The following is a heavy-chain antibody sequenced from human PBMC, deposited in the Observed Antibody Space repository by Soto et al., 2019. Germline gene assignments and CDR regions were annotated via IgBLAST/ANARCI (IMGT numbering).Heavy chain of an antibody. CDR3: ARGDSGYCSGGSCYSSVFYYYYGMDV. CDR1: GGTFRSYA. J-gene: IGHJ6*02. V-gene: IGHV1-69*13. Sequence: SVKVSCQASGGTFRSYAISWVRQAPGQGLEWMGWINVYNGNTKYAQKFQGRVTITADESTSTAYMELSSLRSEDTAVYYCARGDSGYCSGGSCYSSVFYYYYGMDVWGQGTTVTVSS. CDR2: INVYNGNT. D-gene: IGHD2-15*01.